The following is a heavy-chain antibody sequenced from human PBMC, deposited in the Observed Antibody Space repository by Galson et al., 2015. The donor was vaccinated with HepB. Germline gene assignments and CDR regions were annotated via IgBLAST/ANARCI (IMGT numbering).Heavy chain of an antibody. V-gene: IGHV3-48*01. J-gene: IGHJ1*01. D-gene: IGHD3-10*01. CDR2: ISSSSSTI. CDR1: GFTFSSYA. Sequence: SLRLSCAASGFTFSSYAMNWVRQAPGKGLEWVSYISSSSSTIYYADSVKGRFTISRDNAKNSLYLQMNSLRAEDTAVYYCARERRSAYYGSGKDFQHWGQGTLVTVSS. CDR3: ARERRSAYYGSGKDFQH.